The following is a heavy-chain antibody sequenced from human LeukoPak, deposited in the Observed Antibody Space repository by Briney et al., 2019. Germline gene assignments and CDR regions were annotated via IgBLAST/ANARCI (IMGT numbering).Heavy chain of an antibody. V-gene: IGHV3-30*04. CDR1: GFTFSSYA. CDR2: ISYDGSNK. Sequence: PGRSLRLSCAASGFTFSSYAMHWVRQAPGKGLEWVAVISYDGSNKYYADSVKGRFTISRDNSKNTLYLQMNSLRAEDTAVYYCAKDRRLWGPIDYWGQGTLVTVSS. CDR3: AKDRRLWGPIDY. D-gene: IGHD5-18*01. J-gene: IGHJ4*02.